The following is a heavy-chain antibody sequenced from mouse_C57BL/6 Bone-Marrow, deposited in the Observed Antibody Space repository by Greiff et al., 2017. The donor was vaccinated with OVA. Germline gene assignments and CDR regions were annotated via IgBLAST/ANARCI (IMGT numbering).Heavy chain of an antibody. CDR2: IYPRSGNT. J-gene: IGHJ2*01. CDR3: AVYYGSLDY. Sequence: QVHVKQSGAELARPGASVKLSCKASGYTFTSYGISWVKQRTGQGLEWIGEIYPRSGNTYYNEKFKGKATLTADKSSSTAYMELRSLTSEDSAVYFCAVYYGSLDYWGQGTTLTVSS. D-gene: IGHD1-1*01. V-gene: IGHV1-81*01. CDR1: GYTFTSYG.